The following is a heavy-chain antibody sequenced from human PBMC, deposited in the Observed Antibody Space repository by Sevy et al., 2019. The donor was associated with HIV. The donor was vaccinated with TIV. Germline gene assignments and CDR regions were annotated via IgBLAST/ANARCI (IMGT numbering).Heavy chain of an antibody. Sequence: GGSLRLSCAASGFTSRTYSMYWVRQAPVKGLEWVALISFDGNYTKYADSVKGRFTISRDNSNNRLDLQMSSLRVEDTAVYYCARDPNQDAFDIWGQGTVVTVSS. V-gene: IGHV3-30-3*01. D-gene: IGHD2-2*01. CDR1: GFTSRTYS. J-gene: IGHJ3*02. CDR2: ISFDGNYT. CDR3: ARDPNQDAFDI.